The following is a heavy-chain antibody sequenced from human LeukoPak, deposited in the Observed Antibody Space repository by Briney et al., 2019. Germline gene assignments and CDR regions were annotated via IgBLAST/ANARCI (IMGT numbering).Heavy chain of an antibody. CDR2: INPADSET. CDR3: ARQRCVSGRCYHTNVFDI. J-gene: IGHJ3*02. CDR1: GYNFTNFW. V-gene: IGHV5-51*01. D-gene: IGHD2-15*01. Sequence: GESLKISCKGFGYNFTNFWTGWVRQMPGKGLEWMGVINPADSETRYSPSFQGPVTSSADKSMNTAYLQWTTVQASDTAMYYCARQRCVSGRCYHTNVFDIWGQGTMVTISS.